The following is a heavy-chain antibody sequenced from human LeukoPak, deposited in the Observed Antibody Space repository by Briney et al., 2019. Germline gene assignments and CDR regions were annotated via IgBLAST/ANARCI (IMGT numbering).Heavy chain of an antibody. Sequence: GGSLRLSCAGSGFTFSTYSMNWVRLAPGRGLEWVSYISPTSGTIYYTDSVKGRFTISRDNAKNSLYLQMNSLTVEDTAVYYCARGSSSGWYYSHMDVWGKGTTVIVSS. CDR1: GFTFSTYS. CDR2: ISPTSGTI. CDR3: ARGSSSGWYYSHMDV. V-gene: IGHV3-48*01. D-gene: IGHD6-19*01. J-gene: IGHJ6*03.